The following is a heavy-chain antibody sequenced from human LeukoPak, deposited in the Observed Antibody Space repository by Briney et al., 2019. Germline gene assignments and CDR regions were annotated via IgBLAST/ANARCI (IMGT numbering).Heavy chain of an antibody. CDR1: GFTFSSYA. CDR3: AKVKAPLRYFDWLLSYFDY. CDR2: ISGSGGST. V-gene: IGHV3-23*01. J-gene: IGHJ4*02. D-gene: IGHD3-9*01. Sequence: GGFLRLSCAASGFTFSSYAMSWVRQAPGKGLEWVSAISGSGGSTYYADSVKGRFTISRDNSKNTLYLQMNSPRAEDTAVYYCAKVKAPLRYFDWLLSYFDYWGQGTLVTVSS.